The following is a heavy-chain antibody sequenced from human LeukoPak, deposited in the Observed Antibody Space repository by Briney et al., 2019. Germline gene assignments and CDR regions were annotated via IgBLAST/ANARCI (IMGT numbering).Heavy chain of an antibody. CDR1: GGSFSGYY. CDR2: INHSGST. V-gene: IGHV4-34*01. D-gene: IGHD1-1*01. J-gene: IGHJ6*02. CDR3: ARDNWSDVSYYYYGMDV. Sequence: KASETLSLTCAVYGGSFSGYYWSWIRQPPGKGLEWIGEINHSGSTNYNPSLKSRVTISVDTSKNQFSLKLSSVTAADTAVYYCARDNWSDVSYYYYGMDVWGQGTTVTVSS.